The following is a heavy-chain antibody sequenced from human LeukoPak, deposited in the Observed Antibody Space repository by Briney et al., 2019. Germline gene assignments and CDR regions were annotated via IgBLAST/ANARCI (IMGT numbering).Heavy chain of an antibody. D-gene: IGHD3-16*02. CDR3: ARSHDHLWGNYPDY. Sequence: SETLSLTCDVSGGAIDSTNWWNWVRQPPGKGLEWIGEIHHDGRINYNPSLKSRVTLSVDKSKNQFSLRLNSVTAADTAMYYCARSHDHLWGNYPDYWGQGTLVTVSS. J-gene: IGHJ4*02. CDR1: GGAIDSTNW. V-gene: IGHV4/OR15-8*01. CDR2: IHHDGRI.